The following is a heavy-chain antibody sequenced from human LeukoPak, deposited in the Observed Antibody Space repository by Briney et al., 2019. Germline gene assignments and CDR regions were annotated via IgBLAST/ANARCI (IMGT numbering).Heavy chain of an antibody. CDR2: ISAYKGNT. CDR3: ASSQLGQEYYYYMDV. J-gene: IGHJ6*03. V-gene: IGHV1-18*01. CDR1: GYTFTSYG. Sequence: ASVKVSCKASGYTFTSYGISWVRQAPGQGLEWMGWISAYKGNTNYAQKFQGRVTMTTDTSTSTVYMELSSLRSEDTAVYFCASSQLGQEYYYYMDVWGTGTTVTVSS. D-gene: IGHD6-6*01.